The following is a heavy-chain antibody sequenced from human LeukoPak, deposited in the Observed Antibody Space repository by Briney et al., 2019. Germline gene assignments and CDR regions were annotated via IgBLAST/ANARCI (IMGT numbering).Heavy chain of an antibody. J-gene: IGHJ3*02. CDR2: IYSGGST. Sequence: GGSLRLSCAASGFSFTNAWMSWVRQAPGKGLEWVSVIYSGGSTYYADSVKGRFTISRDNSKNTLYLQMNSLRAEDTAVYYCARVGYYDSSGYSHDAFDIWGQGTMVTVSS. CDR1: GFSFTNAW. CDR3: ARVGYYDSSGYSHDAFDI. V-gene: IGHV3-66*01. D-gene: IGHD3-22*01.